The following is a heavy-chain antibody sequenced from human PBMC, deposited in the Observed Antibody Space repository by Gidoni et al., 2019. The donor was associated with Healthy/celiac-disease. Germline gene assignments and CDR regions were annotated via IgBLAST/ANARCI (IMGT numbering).Heavy chain of an antibody. D-gene: IGHD3-10*01. CDR3: AKPGGYYGLYGMDV. V-gene: IGHV3-7*01. Sequence: EVQLVESGGGLVQPGGSLRLSCAASGFPFSSYWMSWVRQAPGKGLEWVANIKQDGSEKYYVDAVKGRFTISRDNAKNSLYLQMNSLRAEDTAVYYCAKPGGYYGLYGMDVWGQGTTVTVSS. J-gene: IGHJ6*02. CDR2: IKQDGSEK. CDR1: GFPFSSYW.